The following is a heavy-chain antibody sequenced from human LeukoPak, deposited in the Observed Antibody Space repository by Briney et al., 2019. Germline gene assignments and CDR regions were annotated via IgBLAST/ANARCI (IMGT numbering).Heavy chain of an antibody. CDR1: GGTFSSYA. V-gene: IGHV1-69*13. CDR3: AREGGVVPAAIVPAFDI. J-gene: IGHJ3*02. Sequence: SVKVSCKASGGTFSSYAISWVRQAPGQGLEWMGGIIPIFGTANYAQKFQGRVTITADESTSTAYTELSSLRSEDTAVYYCAREGGVVPAAIVPAFDIWGQGTMVAVSS. D-gene: IGHD2-2*02. CDR2: IIPIFGTA.